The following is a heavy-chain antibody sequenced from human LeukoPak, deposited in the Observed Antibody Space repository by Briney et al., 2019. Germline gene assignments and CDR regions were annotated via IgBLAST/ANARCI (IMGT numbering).Heavy chain of an antibody. J-gene: IGHJ4*02. Sequence: GGSLRLSCAASGFTFSSYEMNWVRQAPGKGLEWVSYISSSGSTIYYADSVEGRFTISRDNSKNTLYLQMNSLRAEDTAVYYCARDLSYSIAAAGNIDYWGQGTLVTVSS. CDR3: ARDLSYSIAAAGNIDY. CDR1: GFTFSSYE. V-gene: IGHV3-48*03. CDR2: ISSSGSTI. D-gene: IGHD6-13*01.